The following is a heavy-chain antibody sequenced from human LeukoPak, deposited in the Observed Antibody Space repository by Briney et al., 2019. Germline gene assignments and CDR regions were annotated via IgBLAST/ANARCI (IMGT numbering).Heavy chain of an antibody. Sequence: GGSLGLSCAASGFTFSSYDMSWVRQAPGKGLEWVSGISGSGSSTYYADSVKGRFTISRDNSKSTLYLQMNSLRAEDTAVYYCAKDRHAPGRYCSSTTCFPFDPWGQGTLVTVSS. D-gene: IGHD2-2*01. V-gene: IGHV3-23*01. CDR3: AKDRHAPGRYCSSTTCFPFDP. CDR2: ISGSGSST. CDR1: GFTFSSYD. J-gene: IGHJ5*02.